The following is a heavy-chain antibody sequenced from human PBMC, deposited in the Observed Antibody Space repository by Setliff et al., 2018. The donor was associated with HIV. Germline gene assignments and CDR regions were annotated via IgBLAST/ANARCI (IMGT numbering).Heavy chain of an antibody. Sequence: SETLSLTCTVSNGSISSGTFYWNWIRQPAGKGLEWIGRINTSGSTNYNPSLKSRVTISVDKSQNQFSLKLSSVTAADTAVYYCARGDGYRANDAYYDTGMDVWGQGITVTVSS. CDR2: INTSGST. CDR1: NGSISSGTFY. V-gene: IGHV4-61*02. J-gene: IGHJ6*02. CDR3: ARGDGYRANDAYYDTGMDV. D-gene: IGHD5-12*01.